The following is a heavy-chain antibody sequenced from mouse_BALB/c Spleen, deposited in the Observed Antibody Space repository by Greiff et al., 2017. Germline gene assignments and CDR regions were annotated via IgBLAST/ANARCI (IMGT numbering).Heavy chain of an antibody. J-gene: IGHJ4*01. CDR2: ISYSGST. V-gene: IGHV3-2*02. D-gene: IGHD3-3*01. Sequence: EVKLMESGPGLVKPSQSLSLTCTVTGYSITSDYAWNWIRQFPGNKLEWMGYISYSGSTSYNPSLKSRISITRDTSKNQFFLQLNSVTTEDTATYYCASKGRDRGYWGQGTSVTVSS. CDR1: GYSITSDYA. CDR3: ASKGRDRGY.